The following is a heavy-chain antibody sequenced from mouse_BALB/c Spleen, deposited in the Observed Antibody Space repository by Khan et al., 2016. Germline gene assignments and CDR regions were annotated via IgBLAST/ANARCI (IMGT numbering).Heavy chain of an antibody. V-gene: IGHV1S137*01. D-gene: IGHD2-1*01. J-gene: IGHJ4*01. Sequence: QVQLQQSGAELVRPGVSVKISCKGSGYTFTDYAMHWVKQSHAKSLEWIGVISTYYGDTAYNQKFMDKATMTVDKSSSTAYMELARLTSEDSAIYYCAREGLNYDYAMDYWGQGTSVTVSS. CDR3: AREGLNYDYAMDY. CDR1: GYTFTDYA. CDR2: ISTYYGDT.